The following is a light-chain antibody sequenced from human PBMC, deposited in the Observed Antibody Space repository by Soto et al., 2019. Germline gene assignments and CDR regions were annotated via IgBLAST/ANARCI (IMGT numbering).Light chain of an antibody. Sequence: VLTQSPSILSLSAGETATIFCRASQTVNNSLAWYQQKPGQAPKLLIYKASSGATGVPARFSASGSGTEFTLTISSLQSEDVAVYYCQQYKSYPGTFGGGTKVDIK. J-gene: IGKJ4*01. CDR1: QTVNNS. CDR2: KAS. CDR3: QQYKSYPGT. V-gene: IGKV3-15*01.